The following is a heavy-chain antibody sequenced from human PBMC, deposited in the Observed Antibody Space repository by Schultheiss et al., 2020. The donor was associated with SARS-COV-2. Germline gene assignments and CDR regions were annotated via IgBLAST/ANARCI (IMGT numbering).Heavy chain of an antibody. J-gene: IGHJ6*02. CDR1: GGTFSSHG. V-gene: IGHV1-69*13. CDR2: ITPIFGTA. CDR3: ARVPAGAYYSHLYFYGMDV. Sequence: SVKVSCKASGGTFSSHGITWVRQAPGQGLEWMGGITPIFGTANYAQKFQGRVTITADESTSTAYMELSSLRSDDTAVYYCARVPAGAYYSHLYFYGMDVWGQGTTVTVSS. D-gene: IGHD3-22*01.